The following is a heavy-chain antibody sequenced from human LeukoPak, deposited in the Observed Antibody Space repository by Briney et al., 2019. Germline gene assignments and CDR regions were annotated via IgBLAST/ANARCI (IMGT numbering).Heavy chain of an antibody. V-gene: IGHV3-48*03. CDR2: ISSSGSTK. Sequence: QPGGSLRLSCAASGFTFSSYEMNWVRQAPGKGLEWVSYISSSGSTKYYADSVKGRFTISRDNAENSLYLQMNSLRAEDTAVYYCARDSSTWYWGQGTLVTVSS. D-gene: IGHD6-13*01. J-gene: IGHJ4*02. CDR1: GFTFSSYE. CDR3: ARDSSTWY.